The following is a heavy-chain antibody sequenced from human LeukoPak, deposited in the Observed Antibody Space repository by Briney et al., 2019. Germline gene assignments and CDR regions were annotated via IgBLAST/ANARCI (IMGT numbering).Heavy chain of an antibody. CDR3: AVLLLPYDYGDYVGVRSSNGFDY. Sequence: ASVKVSCKASGGTFSSYAISWVRQAPGQGLEWMGRIIPILGIANYAQKFQGRVTITADKSTSTAYMELSSLRSEDTAVYYCAVLLLPYDYGDYVGVRSSNGFDYWGQGTLVTVSS. CDR2: IIPILGIA. D-gene: IGHD4-17*01. CDR1: GGTFSSYA. J-gene: IGHJ4*02. V-gene: IGHV1-69*04.